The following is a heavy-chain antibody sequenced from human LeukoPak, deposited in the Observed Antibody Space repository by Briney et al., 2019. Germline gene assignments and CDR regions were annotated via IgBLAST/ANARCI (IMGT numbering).Heavy chain of an antibody. V-gene: IGHV3-53*01. D-gene: IGHD1-26*01. Sequence: GGSLRLSCAASGFTVSSNYMSWVRQAPGKGLEWVSVIYSGGSTYYADSVKGRFTISRDNSKNTLYLQMNSLRAEDTAVYYCARVGGSYSNWFDPWGQGTLVTVSS. CDR1: GFTVSSNY. J-gene: IGHJ5*02. CDR3: ARVGGSYSNWFDP. CDR2: IYSGGST.